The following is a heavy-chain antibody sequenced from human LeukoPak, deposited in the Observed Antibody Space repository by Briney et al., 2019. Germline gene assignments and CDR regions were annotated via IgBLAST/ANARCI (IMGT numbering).Heavy chain of an antibody. CDR1: GFTFSMYW. D-gene: IGHD3-22*01. Sequence: GGSLRLSCAASGFTFSMYWMHWVRQAPGKGLVWVSRIKSDGSTNYADSVKGRFTISRDNAKNTVSLQMNSLRAEDTGVYYCARAPAEIGGYYPEYFRHWGQGTLVTVSS. CDR3: ARAPAEIGGYYPEYFRH. CDR2: IKSDGST. V-gene: IGHV3-74*01. J-gene: IGHJ1*01.